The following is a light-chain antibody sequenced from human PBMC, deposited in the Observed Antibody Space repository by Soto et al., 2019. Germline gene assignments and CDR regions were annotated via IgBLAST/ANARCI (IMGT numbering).Light chain of an antibody. Sequence: QSVLTQPPSVSGAPGQRVTISCTGSNSNTGAGYDVHWYQQFPEAAPRLLIYGNRNRPSGVPDRFSGSKSGTSASLAITGLQAEDEADYYCQSYDSSLSAYYVFGTGTKLTVL. CDR1: NSNTGAGYD. CDR3: QSYDSSLSAYYV. V-gene: IGLV1-40*01. CDR2: GNR. J-gene: IGLJ1*01.